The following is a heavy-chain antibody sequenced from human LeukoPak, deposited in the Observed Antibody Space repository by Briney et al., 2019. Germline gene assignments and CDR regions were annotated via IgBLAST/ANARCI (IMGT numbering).Heavy chain of an antibody. Sequence: SETLSLTCTVSGYSISSGYYWGWIRQPPGKGLEWIGSIYHSGSTYYNPSLKSRVTISVDTSKNQFSLKLSSVTAADTAVYYCARGGRPYYYGSGSYSDYWGQGTLVTVSS. CDR2: IYHSGST. V-gene: IGHV4-38-2*02. CDR3: ARGGRPYYYGSGSYSDY. CDR1: GYSISSGYY. J-gene: IGHJ4*02. D-gene: IGHD3-10*01.